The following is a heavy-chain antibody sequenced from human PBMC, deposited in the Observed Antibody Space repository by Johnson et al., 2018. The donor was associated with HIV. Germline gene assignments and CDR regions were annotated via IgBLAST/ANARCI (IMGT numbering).Heavy chain of an antibody. CDR3: VRGGQWGATDAFDV. D-gene: IGHD6-19*01. CDR1: GFTFSTYA. Sequence: HVQLVESGGGVVQPGRSLRLSCAASGFTFSTYAMHWVRQAPGKGLEWVAAISYDGSNKYYADSVNGRFTISTDNAKNSLYLQMNSLRPEDTAVYYCVRGGQWGATDAFDVWGQGTMVTVSS. CDR2: ISYDGSNK. V-gene: IGHV3-30*04. J-gene: IGHJ3*01.